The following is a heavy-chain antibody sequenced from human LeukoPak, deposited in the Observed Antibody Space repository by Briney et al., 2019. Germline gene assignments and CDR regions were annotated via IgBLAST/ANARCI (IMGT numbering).Heavy chain of an antibody. J-gene: IGHJ4*02. Sequence: GGSLRLSCAASGFTFNNYGMHWVRQAPGKGLEWLAFIRYDGGNTYYADSVKGRFTVSRDDSKNTLYLQMNSLRGDDTAVYYCAKDGTSYYYIYYWGQGTLVTVSS. CDR2: IRYDGGNT. D-gene: IGHD2/OR15-2a*01. CDR1: GFTFNNYG. CDR3: AKDGTSYYYIYY. V-gene: IGHV3-30*02.